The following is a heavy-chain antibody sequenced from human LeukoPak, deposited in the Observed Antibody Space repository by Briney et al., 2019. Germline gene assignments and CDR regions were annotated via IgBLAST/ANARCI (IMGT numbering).Heavy chain of an antibody. V-gene: IGHV3-23*01. CDR2: VSGSGDTT. CDR3: AKNAGLPYCTSTSCPLDP. J-gene: IGHJ5*02. Sequence: GGSLRLSCAASGFTFSNYAMNWVRQAPGKGLEWVSAVSGSGDTTPYADSVEGRFTISRDNSKKTLYLQMNSLRAEDTALYYCAKNAGLPYCTSTSCPLDPCGQGTLVSVSS. D-gene: IGHD2-2*01. CDR1: GFTFSNYA.